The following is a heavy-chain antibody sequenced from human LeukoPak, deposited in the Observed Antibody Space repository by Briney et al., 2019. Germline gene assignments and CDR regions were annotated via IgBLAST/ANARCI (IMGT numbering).Heavy chain of an antibody. J-gene: IGHJ5*02. CDR3: ARGSNYGWFDP. CDR2: IYYSGST. D-gene: IGHD4/OR15-4a*01. Sequence: SETLSLTCTVSGGSISSGGYYWSWIRQHPGKGLEWIGYIYYSGSTYHNPSLKSRVTISVDTSKNQFSLKLSSVTAADTAVYYCARGSNYGWFDPWGQGTLVTVSS. CDR1: GGSISSGGYY. V-gene: IGHV4-31*03.